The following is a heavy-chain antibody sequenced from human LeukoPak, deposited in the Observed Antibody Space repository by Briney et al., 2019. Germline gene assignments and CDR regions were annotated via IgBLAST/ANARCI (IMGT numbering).Heavy chain of an antibody. V-gene: IGHV3-23*01. D-gene: IGHD2-21*01. Sequence: PGGTLTLSCAASGFTFSAYGMTWVRQAPGKGLEWVSIISGNGGDTFYADSVKGRFTIYRDNSKSTLYLQMSGLRVEDTAIYYCAKGQIARSDRFDYWGQRTLVTVSS. CDR3: AKGQIARSDRFDY. CDR1: GFTFSAYG. J-gene: IGHJ4*02. CDR2: ISGNGGDT.